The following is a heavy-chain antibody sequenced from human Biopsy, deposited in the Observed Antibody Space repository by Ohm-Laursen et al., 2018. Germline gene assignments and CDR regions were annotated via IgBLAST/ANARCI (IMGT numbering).Heavy chain of an antibody. CDR1: GYSFTKYY. Sequence: GASVKVSCKVSGYSFTKYYINWVRQAPGQGLEWVGIINPTGGTASYAEKFPGRVTLTRDTSTGTVYLELNSLISEDTALYYCARDETGSSVFGPYYYGMDVWGQGTTVTVSS. J-gene: IGHJ6*02. D-gene: IGHD3-9*01. V-gene: IGHV1-46*01. CDR3: ARDETGSSVFGPYYYGMDV. CDR2: INPTGGTA.